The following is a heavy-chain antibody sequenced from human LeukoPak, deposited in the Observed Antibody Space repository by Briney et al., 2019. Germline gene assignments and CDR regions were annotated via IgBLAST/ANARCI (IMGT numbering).Heavy chain of an antibody. CDR2: IYSGGST. D-gene: IGHD6-13*01. CDR3: AREGIAAAGIKVYYYGMDV. Sequence: GGSLRLSCAASGFTVSSNYMSWVRQAPGKGLEWVSVIYSGGSTYYADSVKGRFTISRDNSKNTLYLQMNSLRAEDTAVYYCAREGIAAAGIKVYYYGMDVWGQGTTVTVSS. J-gene: IGHJ6*02. V-gene: IGHV3-66*01. CDR1: GFTVSSNY.